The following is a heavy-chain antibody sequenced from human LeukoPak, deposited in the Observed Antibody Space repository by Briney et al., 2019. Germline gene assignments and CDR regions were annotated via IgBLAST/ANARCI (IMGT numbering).Heavy chain of an antibody. J-gene: IGHJ6*03. Sequence: GGSPRLSCAASGFTFSSYAMHWVRQAPGKGLEWVAVISYDGSNKYYADSVKGRFTISRDNSKNTLYLQMNSLRAEDTAVYYCARVTRDIGGYYYYMDVWGKGTTVTVSS. V-gene: IGHV3-30*01. D-gene: IGHD2-15*01. CDR3: ARVTRDIGGYYYYMDV. CDR2: ISYDGSNK. CDR1: GFTFSSYA.